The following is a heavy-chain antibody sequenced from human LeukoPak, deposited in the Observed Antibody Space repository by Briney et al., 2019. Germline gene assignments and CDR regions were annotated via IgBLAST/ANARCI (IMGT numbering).Heavy chain of an antibody. J-gene: IGHJ4*02. CDR1: GFTFTNYG. CDR3: VRLSPYDSSGYYYDY. V-gene: IGHV3-13*01. D-gene: IGHD3-22*01. CDR2: IGTAGDT. Sequence: GGSLRLSCAASGFTFTNYGMHWVRQAIGKGLEWVSGIGTAGDTYYPGSVKGRFTISRENAKNSMHLQMNSLRAGDTAVYYCVRLSPYDSSGYYYDYWGQGTLVTVSS.